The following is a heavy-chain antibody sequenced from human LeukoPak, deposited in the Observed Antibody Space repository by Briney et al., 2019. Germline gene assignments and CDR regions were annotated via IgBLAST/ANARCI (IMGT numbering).Heavy chain of an antibody. CDR1: GGSISSSSYY. CDR3: ATGIAAAGTHYGMDV. D-gene: IGHD6-13*01. Sequence: SETLSLTCTVSGGSISSSSYYWGWIRQPPGKGLEWIGSIYYSGSTYYNPSLKSRVTISVDTSKNQFSLKLSSVTAADTAVYYCATGIAAAGTHYGMDVWGQGTTVTVSS. J-gene: IGHJ6*02. V-gene: IGHV4-39*07. CDR2: IYYSGST.